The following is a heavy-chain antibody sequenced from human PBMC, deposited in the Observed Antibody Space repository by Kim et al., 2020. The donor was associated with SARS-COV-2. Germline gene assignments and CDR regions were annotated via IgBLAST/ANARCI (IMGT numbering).Heavy chain of an antibody. V-gene: IGHV3-30*04. J-gene: IGHJ6*02. CDR3: ARDVRYPARAPTRIAAAGTWGYYYYSGMDV. D-gene: IGHD6-13*01. CDR2: ISYDGSNK. Sequence: GGSLRLSCAASGFTFSSYAMHWVRQAPGKGLEWVAVISYDGSNKYYADSVKGRFTISRDNSKNTLYLQMNSLRAEDTAVYYCARDVRYPARAPTRIAAAGTWGYYYYSGMDVWGQGTTVTVSS. CDR1: GFTFSSYA.